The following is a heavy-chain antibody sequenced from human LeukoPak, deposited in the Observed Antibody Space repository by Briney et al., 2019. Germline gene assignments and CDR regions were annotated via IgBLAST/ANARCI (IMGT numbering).Heavy chain of an antibody. Sequence: SETLSLTCAVYGGSFSGYYWSWIRQPPGKGLEWIGYIYYSGSTNCNPSLNSRVTISVDTSKNQFSLKLSSVTAADTAVYYCARGPSKARLFDYWGQGTLVTVSS. CDR2: IYYSGST. V-gene: IGHV4-59*01. CDR1: GGSFSGYY. J-gene: IGHJ4*02. CDR3: ARGPSKARLFDY.